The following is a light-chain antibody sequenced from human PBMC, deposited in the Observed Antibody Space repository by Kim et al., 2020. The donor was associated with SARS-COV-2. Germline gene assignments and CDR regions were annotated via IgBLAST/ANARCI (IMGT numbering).Light chain of an antibody. CDR2: RNH. Sequence: QSVLTQPPSASETPGQTVTISCSGSNSNIGNNFVNWYQQLPGAAPKLVIYRNHERPSGVHDRFSGSKSGTSASLVISGVRSGDGGDYYCASWDDSLSGQVFGGGTKVTVL. V-gene: IGLV1-47*01. CDR1: NSNIGNNF. CDR3: ASWDDSLSGQV. J-gene: IGLJ3*02.